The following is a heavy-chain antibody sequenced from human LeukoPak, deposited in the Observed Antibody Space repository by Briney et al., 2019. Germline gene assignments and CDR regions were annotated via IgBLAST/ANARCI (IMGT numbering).Heavy chain of an antibody. CDR2: MNPNSGNT. V-gene: IGHV1-8*02. CDR3: ARGRDSSSWHIYYSYSYGMDV. Sequence: ASVKVSCKASGYTFTGYYMHWVRQAPGQGLEWMGWMNPNSGNTGYAQKFQGRVTMTRNTSISTAYMELSGLRSEDTAVYYCARGRDSSSWHIYYSYSYGMDVWGQGATVTVSS. D-gene: IGHD6-13*01. J-gene: IGHJ6*02. CDR1: GYTFTGYY.